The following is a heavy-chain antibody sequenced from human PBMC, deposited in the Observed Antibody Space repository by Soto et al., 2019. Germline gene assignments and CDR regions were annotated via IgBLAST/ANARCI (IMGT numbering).Heavy chain of an antibody. V-gene: IGHV4-4*02. D-gene: IGHD1-26*01. CDR2: IYHSGST. Sequence: QVQLQESGPGLVKPSGTLSLTCAVSGGSISSSNWWSWVRQPPGKGLEWIGEIYHSGSTNYNPSPKSRVTISVDKSKNQFSRKLSSVTAADTAVYYCAGGRPVGADYYYYYGMDVWGQGTTVTVSS. CDR1: GGSISSSNW. J-gene: IGHJ6*02. CDR3: AGGRPVGADYYYYYGMDV.